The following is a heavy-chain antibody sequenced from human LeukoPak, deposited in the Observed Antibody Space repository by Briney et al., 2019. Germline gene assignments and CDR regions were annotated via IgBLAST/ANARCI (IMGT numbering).Heavy chain of an antibody. CDR3: ARDPASSSGWLYYYYYGMDV. CDR2: ISSSGSTI. CDR1: GFTFSDYY. Sequence: PGGSLRLSCAASGFTFSDYYMSWIRQAPGKGLEWVSYISSSGSTIYYADSVKGRFTISRDNAKNSLYLQMNSLRAEDTAVYYCARDPASSSGWLYYYYYGMDVWGQGTTVTVSS. J-gene: IGHJ6*02. V-gene: IGHV3-11*01. D-gene: IGHD6-19*01.